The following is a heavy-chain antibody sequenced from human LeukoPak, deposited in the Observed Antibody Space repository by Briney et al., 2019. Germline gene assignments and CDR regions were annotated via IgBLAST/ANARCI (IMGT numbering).Heavy chain of an antibody. D-gene: IGHD2-2*01. J-gene: IGHJ6*03. CDR3: ARAAIGYCSSTSCYWRRDYYYYYMGV. Sequence: PSETLSLTCTVSGGSISTSSYYWGWIRQPPGKGLEWIGYIYYSGSTNYNPSLKSRVTISVDTSKNQFSLKLSSVTAADTAVYYCARAAIGYCSSTSCYWRRDYYYYYMGVWGKGTTVTVSS. V-gene: IGHV4-61*05. CDR2: IYYSGST. CDR1: GGSISTSSYY.